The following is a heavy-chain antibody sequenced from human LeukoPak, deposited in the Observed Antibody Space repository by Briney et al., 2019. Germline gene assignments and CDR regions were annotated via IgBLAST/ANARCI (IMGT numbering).Heavy chain of an antibody. D-gene: IGHD6-6*01. CDR2: ISYDGSNK. CDR1: GFTFSSYG. V-gene: IGHV3-30*18. Sequence: GGSLRLSCAASGFTFSSYGMHWVRQAPGKGLERVAVISYDGSNKYYADSVKGRFTISRDNSKNTLYLQMNSLRAEDTAVYYCAKDLSSGDYYGMDVWGQGTTVTVSS. CDR3: AKDLSSGDYYGMDV. J-gene: IGHJ6*02.